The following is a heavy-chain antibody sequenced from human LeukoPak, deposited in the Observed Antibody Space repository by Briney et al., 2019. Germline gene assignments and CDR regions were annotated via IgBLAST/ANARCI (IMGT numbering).Heavy chain of an antibody. Sequence: SETLSLTCTVSGYSISSGYYWGWIRQPPGKGLEWIGSIYHSGRTYYNPSLKSRVTISVDTSKNQFSLKLSSVTAADTAVYYCARDRDGDFDYWGQGTLVTVSS. CDR1: GYSISSGYY. V-gene: IGHV4-38-2*02. CDR2: IYHSGRT. J-gene: IGHJ4*02. CDR3: ARDRDGDFDY. D-gene: IGHD4-17*01.